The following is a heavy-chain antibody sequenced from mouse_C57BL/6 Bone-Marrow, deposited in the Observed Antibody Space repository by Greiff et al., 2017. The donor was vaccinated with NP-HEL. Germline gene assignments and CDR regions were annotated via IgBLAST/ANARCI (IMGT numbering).Heavy chain of an antibody. D-gene: IGHD2-4*01. CDR2: ISDGGSYT. J-gene: IGHJ3*01. Sequence: EVNVVESGGGLVKPGGSLKLSCAASGFTFSSYAMSWVRQTPEKRLEWVATISDGGSYTYYPDNVKGRFTISRDNAKNNLYLQMSHLKSEDTAMYYCARDLVYYDYDVPFAYWGQGTLVTVSA. V-gene: IGHV5-4*01. CDR3: ARDLVYYDYDVPFAY. CDR1: GFTFSSYA.